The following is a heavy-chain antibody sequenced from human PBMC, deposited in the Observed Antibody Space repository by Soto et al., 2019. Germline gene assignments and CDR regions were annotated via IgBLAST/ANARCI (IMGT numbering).Heavy chain of an antibody. D-gene: IGHD3-10*01. CDR3: ARDNYFGAFDM. CDR2: INREGREK. J-gene: IGHJ3*02. CDR1: GLSFSSSW. Sequence: HLGGSLILSCEASGLSFSSSWMTCVRQPPGKGLEWVAEINREGREKYYVDSVKGRFTISRDNARNSLYLQMRSRRVEETAVYYCARDNYFGAFDMWGQGTMVIVSS. V-gene: IGHV3-7*01.